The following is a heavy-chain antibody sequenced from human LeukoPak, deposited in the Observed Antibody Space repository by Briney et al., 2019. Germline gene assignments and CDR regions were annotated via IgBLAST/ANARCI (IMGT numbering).Heavy chain of an antibody. Sequence: GGSLRLSCAASGFTFSSYAMSWVRQAPGKGLEWVSAISGSGGNTYYADSVKGRFTISRDNSKNTLYLQMNSLRAEDTAVYYCAKVACSSTRCPNFSYYYYYGMDVWGKGTTVTVSS. CDR2: ISGSGGNT. CDR1: GFTFSSYA. CDR3: AKVACSSTRCPNFSYYYYYGMDV. D-gene: IGHD2-2*01. V-gene: IGHV3-23*01. J-gene: IGHJ6*04.